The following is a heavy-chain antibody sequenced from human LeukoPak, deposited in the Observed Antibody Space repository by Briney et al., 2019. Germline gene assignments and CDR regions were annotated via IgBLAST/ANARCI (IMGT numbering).Heavy chain of an antibody. D-gene: IGHD3-10*01. Sequence: ASVKVSCKASGYTFTGYYMHWVRQAPGQGLEWMGWINPNSGGTNYAQKFQGRVTMTRDTSISTAYMELSRLRSGDTAVYYCVRYYYGSGSYNDWFDPWGQGTLVTVSS. J-gene: IGHJ5*02. CDR3: VRYYYGSGSYNDWFDP. V-gene: IGHV1-2*02. CDR1: GYTFTGYY. CDR2: INPNSGGT.